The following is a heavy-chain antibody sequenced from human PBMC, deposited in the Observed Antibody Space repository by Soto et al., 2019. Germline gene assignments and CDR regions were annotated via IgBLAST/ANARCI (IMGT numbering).Heavy chain of an antibody. V-gene: IGHV4-39*01. D-gene: IGHD2-15*01. CDR1: GGSISSSSYY. CDR2: IYYSGST. J-gene: IGHJ4*02. Sequence: SETLSLTCTVSGGSISSSSYYWGWIRQPPGKGLEWIGSIYYSGSTYYNPSLKSRVTISVDTSKDQFSLKLSSVTAADTAVYYCARRRHNIVVVVAGPFDYWGQGTLVTVSS. CDR3: ARRRHNIVVVVAGPFDY.